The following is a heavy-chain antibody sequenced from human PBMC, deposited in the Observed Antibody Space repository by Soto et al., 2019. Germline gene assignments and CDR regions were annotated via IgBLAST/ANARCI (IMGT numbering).Heavy chain of an antibody. CDR2: MNPNSGNT. CDR3: ARHQYLMYYDFWSGYKPGFDY. V-gene: IGHV1-8*01. Sequence: ASVKVSCKASGYTFNSYDINWVRQATGQGLEWMGWMNPNSGNTGYAQKFQGRVTMTGNTSISTAYMELSSLKSEDTAVYYCARHQYLMYYDFWSGYKPGFDYWGQGTLVTVSS. CDR1: GYTFNSYD. D-gene: IGHD3-3*01. J-gene: IGHJ4*02.